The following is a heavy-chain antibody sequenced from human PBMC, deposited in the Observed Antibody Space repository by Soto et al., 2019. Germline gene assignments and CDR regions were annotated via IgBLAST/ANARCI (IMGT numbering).Heavy chain of an antibody. D-gene: IGHD6-19*01. CDR3: ARTDQYSSQSSGWANRFDY. CDR1: GFIFSNYA. J-gene: IGHJ4*02. Sequence: EVQLLESGGDLVQPGGSLRLSCAASGFIFSNYAMTWVRQAPGKGPEWVSTFTSGGRTYYRDTVKGRFTISRDNSKNTLYLQMNSLRAEDTAVYYCARTDQYSSQSSGWANRFDYWGQGTLVTVSS. CDR2: FTSGGRT. V-gene: IGHV3-23*01.